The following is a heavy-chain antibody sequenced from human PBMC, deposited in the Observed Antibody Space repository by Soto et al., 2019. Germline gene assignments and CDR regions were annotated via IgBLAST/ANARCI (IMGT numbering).Heavy chain of an antibody. Sequence: ETLSLTCTVSSDSISVYYWSWIRQPPGKGLEWIGYIFYSGGTNYNPSLKSRATMSVDTSKNQFSLKMNSVTAADTAVYYCARTRSGDGSGSYPYFDYWGQGALVTVSS. CDR1: SDSISVYY. CDR2: IFYSGGT. CDR3: ARTRSGDGSGSYPYFDY. D-gene: IGHD3-10*01. V-gene: IGHV4-59*01. J-gene: IGHJ4*02.